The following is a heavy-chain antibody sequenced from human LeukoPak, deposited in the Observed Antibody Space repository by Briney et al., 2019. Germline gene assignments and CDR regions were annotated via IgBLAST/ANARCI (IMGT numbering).Heavy chain of an antibody. J-gene: IGHJ4*02. D-gene: IGHD2-8*01. Sequence: ASVKVSCKASGYTFTSYDINWVRQATGQGLEWMGWMNPNSSNTGYAQKFQGRVTITRNTSISTAYMELSSLRSEDTAVYYCASSGGYCTNGVCSLDYWGQGTLVTVSS. CDR3: ASSGGYCTNGVCSLDY. V-gene: IGHV1-8*03. CDR2: MNPNSSNT. CDR1: GYTFTSYD.